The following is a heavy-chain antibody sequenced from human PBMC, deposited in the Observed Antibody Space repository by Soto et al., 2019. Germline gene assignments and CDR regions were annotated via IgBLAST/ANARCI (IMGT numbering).Heavy chain of an antibody. J-gene: IGHJ3*02. CDR1: GGSISSSSYY. Sequence: SETLSLTCTVSGGSISSSSYYWGWIRQPPGKGLEWIGSIYYSGSTYYNPSLKSRVTISVDTSKNQFSLKLSSVTAADTAVYYRARSMIVVVITPDAFDIWGQGTMVTVSS. CDR2: IYYSGST. CDR3: ARSMIVVVITPDAFDI. V-gene: IGHV4-39*01. D-gene: IGHD3-22*01.